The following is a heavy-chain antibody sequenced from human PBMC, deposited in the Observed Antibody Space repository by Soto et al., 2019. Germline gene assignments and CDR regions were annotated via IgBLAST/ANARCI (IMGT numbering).Heavy chain of an antibody. CDR3: AGRRQVINDYYGLAD. CDR1: GFTFSNYE. CDR2: IGTAGDT. D-gene: IGHD2-21*01. J-gene: IGHJ6*02. Sequence: EVRLVESGGGLVQPGGSLRLSCAASGFTFSNYEMHWVRQVTGKGLEWVSGIGTAGDTKYVGSVKGRFTISRDNAKNSLYLQMNSLRAEDTAVYYCAGRRQVINDYYGLADWGQGTTVIVSS. V-gene: IGHV3-13*01.